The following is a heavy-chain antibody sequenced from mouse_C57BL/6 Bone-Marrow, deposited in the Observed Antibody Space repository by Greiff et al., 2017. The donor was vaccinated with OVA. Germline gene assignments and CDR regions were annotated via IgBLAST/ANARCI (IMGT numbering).Heavy chain of an antibody. J-gene: IGHJ3*01. CDR2: IDPEDGET. V-gene: IGHV14-2*01. CDR3: ASEDLGGWLRRDPFAY. D-gene: IGHD2-2*01. Sequence: VQLQQSGAELVKPGASVKLSCTASGFNIKDYYMHWVKQRTEQGLEWIGRIDPEDGETKYAPKFQGKATITADTSSNTAYLQLSSLTSEDTAVYYCASEDLGGWLRRDPFAYWGRGTLVTVSA. CDR1: GFNIKDYY.